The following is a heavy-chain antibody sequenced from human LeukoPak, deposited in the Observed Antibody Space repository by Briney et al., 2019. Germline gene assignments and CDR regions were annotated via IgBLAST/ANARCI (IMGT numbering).Heavy chain of an antibody. CDR3: AREFTYAYDY. J-gene: IGHJ4*02. Sequence: GRSLRLSCTASGFTFSNYGMHWVRQAPGKGLEWVAVIWYDRNNKSYADSVKGRFTISRDNSKNTLYLQMNSLRAEDTALYYCAREFTYAYDYWGQGTLVTVSS. D-gene: IGHD3-16*01. CDR1: GFTFSNYG. V-gene: IGHV3-33*01. CDR2: IWYDRNNK.